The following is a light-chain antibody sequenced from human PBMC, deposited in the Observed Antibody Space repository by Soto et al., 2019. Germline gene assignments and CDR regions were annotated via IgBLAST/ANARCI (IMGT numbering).Light chain of an antibody. CDR2: GAS. CDR3: QQYYNWPRT. CDR1: QSVSSY. J-gene: IGKJ5*01. Sequence: EIVLTQSPATLSLSPGERATLSCRASQSVSSYLAWYQQKPGQAPRLLFYGASTGATGLPARFSGSGSGTEFPLTITSLQAEDCAVYYCQQYYNWPRTFGQGTRLEIK. V-gene: IGKV3-15*01.